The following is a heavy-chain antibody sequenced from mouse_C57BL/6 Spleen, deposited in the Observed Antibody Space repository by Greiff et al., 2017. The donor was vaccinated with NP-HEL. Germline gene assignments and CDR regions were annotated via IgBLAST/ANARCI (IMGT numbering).Heavy chain of an antibody. V-gene: IGHV1-15*01. CDR3: TRVTGTGFAY. J-gene: IGHJ3*01. Sequence: QVHVKQSGAELVRPGASVTLSCKASGYTFTDYEMHWVKQTPVHGLEWIGAIDPETGGTAYNQKFKGKAILTADKSSSTAYMELRSLTSEDSAVYYCTRVTGTGFAYWGQGTLVTVSA. D-gene: IGHD4-1*01. CDR1: GYTFTDYE. CDR2: IDPETGGT.